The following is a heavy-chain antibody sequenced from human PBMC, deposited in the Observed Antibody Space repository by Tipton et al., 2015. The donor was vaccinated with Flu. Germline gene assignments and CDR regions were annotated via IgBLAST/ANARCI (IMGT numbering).Heavy chain of an antibody. J-gene: IGHJ3*02. CDR1: GFTFSSYS. CDR3: ASEYCSSTSCYRAFDI. D-gene: IGHD2-2*01. Sequence: GSLRLSCAASGFTFSSYSMNWVRQAPGKGLEWVSYISSSSSTIYYADSVKGRFTISRDNARNSLYLQMNSLRAEDTAVYYCASEYCSSTSCYRAFDIWGQGTMVTVSS. CDR2: ISSSSSTI. V-gene: IGHV3-48*04.